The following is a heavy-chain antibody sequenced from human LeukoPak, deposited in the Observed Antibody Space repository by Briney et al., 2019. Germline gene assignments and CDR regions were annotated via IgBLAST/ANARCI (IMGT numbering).Heavy chain of an antibody. J-gene: IGHJ4*02. V-gene: IGHV3-30*18. CDR2: ISYDGSNK. CDR1: GFTFSSYG. D-gene: IGHD4-17*01. CDR3: AKSTTATQRGYFDY. Sequence: PGRSLRLSCAASGFTFSSYGMHWVRQAPAKGLEWVAIISYDGSNKYYADSVKGRFTISRDSSKNTLYLQMNSLRAEDTAVYYCAKSTTATQRGYFDYWGQGTLVTVSS.